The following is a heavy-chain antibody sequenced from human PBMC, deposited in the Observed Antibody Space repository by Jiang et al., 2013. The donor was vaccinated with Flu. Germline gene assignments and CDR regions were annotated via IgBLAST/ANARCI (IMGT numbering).Heavy chain of an antibody. Sequence: FSSYGMHWVRQAPGKGLEWVSAISGSGGSTYYADSVKGRFTISRDNSKNTLYLQMNSLRAEDTAVYYCAKDQDRAAAGTPDYWGQGTLVTVSS. CDR1: FSSYG. CDR2: ISGSGGST. D-gene: IGHD6-13*01. V-gene: IGHV3-23*01. CDR3: AKDQDRAAAGTPDY. J-gene: IGHJ4*02.